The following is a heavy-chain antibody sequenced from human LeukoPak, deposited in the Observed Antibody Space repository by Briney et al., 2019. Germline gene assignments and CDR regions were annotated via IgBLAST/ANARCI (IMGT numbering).Heavy chain of an antibody. CDR3: AKEAPYDFWSGYYTDY. D-gene: IGHD3-3*01. Sequence: PGGSLRLSCAASGFTFSSYATSWVRQAPGKGLEWVSAISGSGGSTYYADSVKGRFTISRDNSKNTLYLQMNSLRAEDTAVYYCAKEAPYDFWSGYYTDYWGQGTLVTVSS. J-gene: IGHJ4*02. V-gene: IGHV3-23*01. CDR1: GFTFSSYA. CDR2: ISGSGGST.